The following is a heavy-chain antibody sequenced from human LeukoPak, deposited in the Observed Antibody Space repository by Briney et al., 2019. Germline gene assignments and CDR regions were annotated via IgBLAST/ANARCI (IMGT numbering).Heavy chain of an antibody. CDR3: ARDGAPYCSSTSCYVEYYYYYGMDV. D-gene: IGHD2-2*01. V-gene: IGHV3-21*01. J-gene: IGHJ6*02. CDR2: IISSSSYI. Sequence: GGSLRLSCAASGFTFSSYSMNWVRQAPGKGLEWVSSIISSSSYIYYADSVKGRFTISRDNAKNSLYLQMNSLRAEDTAVYYCARDGAPYCSSTSCYVEYYYYYGMDVWGQGTTVTVSS. CDR1: GFTFSSYS.